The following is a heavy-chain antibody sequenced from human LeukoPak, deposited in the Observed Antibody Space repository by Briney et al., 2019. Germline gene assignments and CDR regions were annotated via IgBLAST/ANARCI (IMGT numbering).Heavy chain of an antibody. Sequence: SETLSLTCAVYGGSFSDYYWSWIRQPPGKGLEWIGEINHSGSTNYNPSLKSRVTISVDTSKNQFSLKLSSVTAADTAVYYCARDSHYYDSSGYSYYFDYWGQGTLVTVSS. D-gene: IGHD3-22*01. CDR3: ARDSHYYDSSGYSYYFDY. CDR2: INHSGST. V-gene: IGHV4-34*01. J-gene: IGHJ4*02. CDR1: GGSFSDYY.